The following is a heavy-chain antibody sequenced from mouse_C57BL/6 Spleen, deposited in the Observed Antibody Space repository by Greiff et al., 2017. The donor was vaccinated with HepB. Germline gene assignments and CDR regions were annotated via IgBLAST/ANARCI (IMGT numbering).Heavy chain of an antibody. J-gene: IGHJ1*03. D-gene: IGHD2-1*01. V-gene: IGHV5-17*01. Sequence: DVMLVESGGGLVKPGGSLKLSCAASGFTFSDYGMHWVRQAPEKGLEWVAYISSGSSTIYYADTVKGRFTISRDNAKNTLFLQMTSLRSEDTAMYYCAVYGNYHWYFDVWGTGTTVTVSS. CDR3: AVYGNYHWYFDV. CDR2: ISSGSSTI. CDR1: GFTFSDYG.